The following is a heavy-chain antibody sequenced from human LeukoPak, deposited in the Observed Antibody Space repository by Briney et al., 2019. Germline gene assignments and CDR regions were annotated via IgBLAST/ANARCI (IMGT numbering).Heavy chain of an antibody. V-gene: IGHV3-30-3*01. Sequence: PGGSLRLSCAASGFTFSSYAMHRVRQAPGKGREWVAIISYDGSNKYYADSVKGRFTISRDNSKNTLYVQMKSLRAEDTAVYYCAREIVVVDIWGQGTLVTVSS. D-gene: IGHD1-26*01. CDR1: GFTFSSYA. CDR3: AREIVVVDI. J-gene: IGHJ4*02. CDR2: ISYDGSNK.